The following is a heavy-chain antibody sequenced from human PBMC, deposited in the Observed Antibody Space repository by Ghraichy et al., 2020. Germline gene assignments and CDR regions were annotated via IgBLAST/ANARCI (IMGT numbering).Heavy chain of an antibody. D-gene: IGHD2-15*01. CDR1: GFTVSSNY. J-gene: IGHJ4*02. CDR3: ARDREDMGHDY. V-gene: IGHV3-53*01. CDR2: IYSGGST. Sequence: GGSLRLSCAASGFTVSSNYMSWVRQAPGKGLEWVSVIYSGGSTYYADSVKGRFTISRDNSKNTLYLQMNSLRAEDTAVYYCARDREDMGHDYWGQGTLVTVSS.